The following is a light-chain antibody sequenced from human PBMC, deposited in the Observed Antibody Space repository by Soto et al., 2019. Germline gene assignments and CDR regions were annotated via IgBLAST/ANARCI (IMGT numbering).Light chain of an antibody. CDR3: SSYTSSSTRV. CDR2: DIL. CDR1: SSDVGGYKY. Sequence: QYALTQPASVSGSPGQSITISCTGTSSDVGGYKYVSWYQKHPGKAPKLMIYDILNRPSGVYNRLSGSKSGNTASLTMSGLQAEDEADYYCSSYTSSSTRVFGTGTKLTVL. J-gene: IGLJ1*01. V-gene: IGLV2-14*03.